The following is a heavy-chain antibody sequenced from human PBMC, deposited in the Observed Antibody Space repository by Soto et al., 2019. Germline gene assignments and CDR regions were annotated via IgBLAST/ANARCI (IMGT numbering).Heavy chain of an antibody. D-gene: IGHD3-10*01. CDR2: ISAYNGNT. J-gene: IGHJ5*02. CDR1: GYTFTSYG. CDR3: ARLALLWFGKNPKGYYFDP. V-gene: IGHV1-18*01. Sequence: VQLVQSGAEVKKPGASVKVSCKASGYTFTSYGISWVRQTPGQGLEWMGWISAYNGNTNYAQKLQGRVTMTTDTSTSTAYMELSSLRSYDTAVYYCARLALLWFGKNPKGYYFDPWGQGTLVTVAA.